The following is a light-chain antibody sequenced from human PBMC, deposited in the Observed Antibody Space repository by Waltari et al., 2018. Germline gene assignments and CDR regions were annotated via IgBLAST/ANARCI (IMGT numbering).Light chain of an antibody. V-gene: IGLV2-8*01. Sequence: QSALTQPPSASGSPGQSVTISCTGTSSDVGGYNYVSWYQQHPGKAPKLMIYEVSKRPSGVPERFSGSKSGNPASLTVSGLQAEDEADYYCSSYAGSNNRVFGGGTKLTVL. J-gene: IGLJ2*01. CDR1: SSDVGGYNY. CDR2: EVS. CDR3: SSYAGSNNRV.